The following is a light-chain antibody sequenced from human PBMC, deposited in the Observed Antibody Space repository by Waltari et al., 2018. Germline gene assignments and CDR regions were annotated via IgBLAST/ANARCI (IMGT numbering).Light chain of an antibody. CDR2: AAS. Sequence: DIQLTQSPPSLSASVGHRATITCRASQNIFNYLHWYQQKPGKAPKLLIYAASTLQSGVPSRFSGSGSGTDFTLTISTLQPEDFATYYCQQSYSTPVTFGGGTKVEIK. CDR1: QNIFNY. CDR3: QQSYSTPVT. J-gene: IGKJ4*01. V-gene: IGKV1-39*01.